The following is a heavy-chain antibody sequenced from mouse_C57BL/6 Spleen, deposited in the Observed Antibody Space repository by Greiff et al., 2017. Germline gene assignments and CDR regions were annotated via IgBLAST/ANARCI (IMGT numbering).Heavy chain of an antibody. V-gene: IGHV1-82*01. Sequence: QVQLQQSGPELVKPGASVKISCKASGYAFSSSWMNWVKQRPGKGLEWIGRIYPGDGDTNYNGKFKGKATLTAAKSSSTAYMQLSSLTSEASAVYFCARWGDWYFDVWGTGTTVTVSS. CDR3: ARWGDWYFDV. J-gene: IGHJ1*03. CDR2: IYPGDGDT. CDR1: GYAFSSSW.